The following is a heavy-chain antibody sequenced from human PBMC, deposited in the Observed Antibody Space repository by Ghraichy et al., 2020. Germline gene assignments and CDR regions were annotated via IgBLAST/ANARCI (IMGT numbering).Heavy chain of an antibody. CDR3: AREEFSSAYYYTLAV. Sequence: SETLSLTCTVSGGSISSYYWSWIRQPPGKGLEWIGYIYYSGSTNYNPSLKNRGTISVDTFKNQVSLKLTSVTAADAAVYYCAREEFSSAYYYTLAVWGQGTLVTVSS. J-gene: IGHJ4*02. D-gene: IGHD3-22*01. CDR1: GGSISSYY. V-gene: IGHV4-59*01. CDR2: IYYSGST.